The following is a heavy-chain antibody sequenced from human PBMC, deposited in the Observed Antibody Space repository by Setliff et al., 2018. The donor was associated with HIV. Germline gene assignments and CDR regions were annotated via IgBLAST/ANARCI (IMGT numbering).Heavy chain of an antibody. CDR2: IHTSGST. J-gene: IGHJ4*02. Sequence: PSETLSLTCAVYGGSFSGYYWSWVRQPAGKGLEWIGRIHTSGSTNYNPSLKSRVTISVDKSKNQFSLKLSSVTAADTAVYYCARQGEVGAPFDYWGQGTLVTVSS. CDR1: GGSFSGYY. V-gene: IGHV4-59*10. CDR3: ARQGEVGAPFDY. D-gene: IGHD1-26*01.